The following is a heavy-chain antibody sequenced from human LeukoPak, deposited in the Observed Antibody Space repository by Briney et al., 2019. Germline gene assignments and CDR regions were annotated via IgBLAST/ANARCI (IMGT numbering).Heavy chain of an antibody. CDR3: MRHEEEDGYNAKPFDF. V-gene: IGHV4-39*01. CDR1: GGSISNSNYY. J-gene: IGHJ4*02. Sequence: SETLSLTRTVSGGSISNSNYYWGWVRQPPGKGLEWIGTIYYSGNTYYTPSLKSRVTISVDTSKNQFSLRLSSVTAADTAVYFCMRHEEEDGYNAKPFDFWGQGTLVTASS. CDR2: IYYSGNT. D-gene: IGHD5-24*01.